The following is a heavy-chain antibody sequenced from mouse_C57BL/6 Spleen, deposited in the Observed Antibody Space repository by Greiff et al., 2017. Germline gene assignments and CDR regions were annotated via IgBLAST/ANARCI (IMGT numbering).Heavy chain of an antibody. J-gene: IGHJ3*01. D-gene: IGHD1-1*01. CDR2: IYPGDGDT. Sequence: VKLQESGPELVKPGASVKISCKASGYAFSSSWMNWVKQRPGKGLEWIGRIYPGDGDTNYNGKFKGKATLTADKSSSTAYMQLSSLTSEDSAVYFCARHLSYGGSYSFAYWGQGTLVTVSA. V-gene: IGHV1-82*01. CDR1: GYAFSSSW. CDR3: ARHLSYGGSYSFAY.